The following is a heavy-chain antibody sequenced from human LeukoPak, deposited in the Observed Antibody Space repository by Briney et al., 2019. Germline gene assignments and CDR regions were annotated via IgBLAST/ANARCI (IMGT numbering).Heavy chain of an antibody. Sequence: GGSLRLSCAASGFTFNTYYMTWVRQAPGKGLKWVAGIKQDGSENYYMDSVKGRFTIPRDNSRNSLYLQMNSLRAEDTAVYFCARERYCTSATCYVGVPFDSWGQGTLVTVSS. CDR3: ARERYCTSATCYVGVPFDS. CDR1: GFTFNTYY. V-gene: IGHV3-7*01. D-gene: IGHD2-2*01. J-gene: IGHJ4*02. CDR2: IKQDGSEN.